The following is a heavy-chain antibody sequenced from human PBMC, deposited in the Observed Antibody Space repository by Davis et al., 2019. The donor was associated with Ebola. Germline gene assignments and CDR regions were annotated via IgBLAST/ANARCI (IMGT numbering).Heavy chain of an antibody. CDR1: GYTFTSYA. D-gene: IGHD6-13*01. J-gene: IGHJ5*02. V-gene: IGHV1-3*01. CDR2: INAGNGNT. Sequence: AASVKVSCKASGYTFTSYAMHWVRQAPGQRLEWMGWINAGNGNTKYSQKFQGRVTITRDTSASTAYMELSSLRSEDTAVYYCARDSFGSSWYQGFDPWGQGTLVTVSS. CDR3: ARDSFGSSWYQGFDP.